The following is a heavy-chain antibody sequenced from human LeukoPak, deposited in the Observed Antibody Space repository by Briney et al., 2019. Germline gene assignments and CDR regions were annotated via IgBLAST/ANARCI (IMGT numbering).Heavy chain of an antibody. Sequence: PGRSLRLSCAASGFTFSSYGMHWVRQAPGQGLEWMGWMNPNSGGTKYAQKFQGRVTMTRDTSISTAYMELSRLRSDDTAMYYCARDKLGLGELSLYDQWGQGTLVTVFS. D-gene: IGHD3-16*02. CDR2: MNPNSGGT. CDR1: GFTFSSYG. CDR3: ARDKLGLGELSLYDQ. V-gene: IGHV1-2*02. J-gene: IGHJ5*02.